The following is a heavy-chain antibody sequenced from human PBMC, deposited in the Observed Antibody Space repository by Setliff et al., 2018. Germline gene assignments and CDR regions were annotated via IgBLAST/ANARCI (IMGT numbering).Heavy chain of an antibody. D-gene: IGHD1-1*01. J-gene: IGHJ4*02. CDR3: AKGGGRYHSDS. Sequence: SETLSLTCTVSGDSIFNVRSYWGWFRRPAGKGLEWLGSIFHTGGTFDNPSLKSRVIVSVDTSKNQFSLKLTSMTAADTAVYYCAKGGGRYHSDSWGQGILVTVSS. CDR1: GDSIFNVRSY. V-gene: IGHV4-39*07. CDR2: IFHTGGT.